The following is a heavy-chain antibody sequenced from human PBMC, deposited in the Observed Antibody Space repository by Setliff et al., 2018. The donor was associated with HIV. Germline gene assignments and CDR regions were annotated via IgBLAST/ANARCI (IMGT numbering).Heavy chain of an antibody. CDR1: GASISTPNYY. J-gene: IGHJ4*02. V-gene: IGHV4-31*03. D-gene: IGHD2-21*01. CDR2: IYDSGSS. CDR3: ASRCGGDF. Sequence: ASETLSLTCTVSGASISTPNYYWSWIRQHPGKGLEFIGCIYDSGSSHYNPSLKSRVVISLDTSKNQFSLRLSSVTAADTAVYYCASRCGGDFWGQGTLVTVSS.